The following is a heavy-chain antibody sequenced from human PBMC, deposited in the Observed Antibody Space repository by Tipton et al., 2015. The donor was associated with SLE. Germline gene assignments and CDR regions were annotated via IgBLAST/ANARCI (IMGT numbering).Heavy chain of an antibody. V-gene: IGHV3-23*01. CDR3: AKVTDNGNRSGWAKRGDAFDI. Sequence: GSLRLSCAASGFIFSSYAMTWVRQAPGKGLEWVSIISDNGGSASYADSVKGRFPISRDNSKKTLYLQMNSLRAEDTAIYYCAKVTDNGNRSGWAKRGDAFDIWGQGTMVTVSS. J-gene: IGHJ3*02. CDR1: GFIFSSYA. D-gene: IGHD6-19*01. CDR2: ISDNGGSA.